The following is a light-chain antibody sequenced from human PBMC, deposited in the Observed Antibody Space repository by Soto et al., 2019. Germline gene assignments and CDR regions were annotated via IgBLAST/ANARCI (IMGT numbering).Light chain of an antibody. CDR3: QQYHYWYT. Sequence: EILMTQSPSTLSASPGERATLSCRASQNVDINVAWFQQKPGQAPRLLIYAASSRATGIPARLSGSGSGTEFTLTVSSLQSEDFAIYYCQQYHYWYTFGQGTKVDIK. CDR1: QNVDIN. V-gene: IGKV3-15*01. J-gene: IGKJ2*01. CDR2: AAS.